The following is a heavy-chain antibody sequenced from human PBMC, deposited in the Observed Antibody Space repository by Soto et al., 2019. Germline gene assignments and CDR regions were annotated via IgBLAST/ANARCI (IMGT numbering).Heavy chain of an antibody. Sequence: GDSVKGSCKASGGTFSSYAISWVRQAPGQGLEWMGGIIPIFGTANYAQKFQGRVTITADESTSTAYMELSSLRSEDTAVYYCASRDYDFWSGYHTPPYYQSGMDVWR. J-gene: IGHJ6*02. V-gene: IGHV1-69*13. CDR1: GGTFSSYA. CDR2: IIPIFGTA. D-gene: IGHD3-3*01. CDR3: ASRDYDFWSGYHTPPYYQSGMDV.